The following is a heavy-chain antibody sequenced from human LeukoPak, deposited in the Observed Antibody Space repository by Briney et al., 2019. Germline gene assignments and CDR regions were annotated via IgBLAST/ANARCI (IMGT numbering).Heavy chain of an antibody. CDR3: ARVAVGGSYYFDY. D-gene: IGHD1-26*01. J-gene: IGHJ4*02. Sequence: SETLSLTCTVSGGSISSYYWSWIRQPPGKGLEWIGYIYYSGSTNYNPSLKSRVTISVDTSKNQFSLKLSSVTAADTAVYYCARVAVGGSYYFDYWGQGTLVTVSS. CDR2: IYYSGST. CDR1: GGSISSYY. V-gene: IGHV4-59*12.